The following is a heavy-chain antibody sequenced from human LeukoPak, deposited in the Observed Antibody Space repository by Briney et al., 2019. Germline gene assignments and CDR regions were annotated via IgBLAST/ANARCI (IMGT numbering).Heavy chain of an antibody. CDR3: ARVNIAVVPSTMFDY. CDR1: GDSISSRTYY. D-gene: IGHD2-2*01. V-gene: IGHV4-39*07. Sequence: SETLSLTCTVSGDSISSRTYYWGWVRQPPGKGREWIGSIHYSGTTYYNPSLTSRVTVSVDTSKNQFSLTLTSVTAADTAVYYCARVNIAVVPSTMFDYWGQGILVTVSS. J-gene: IGHJ4*02. CDR2: IHYSGTT.